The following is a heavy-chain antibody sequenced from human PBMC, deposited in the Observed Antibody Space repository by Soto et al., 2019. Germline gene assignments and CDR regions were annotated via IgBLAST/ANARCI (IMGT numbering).Heavy chain of an antibody. D-gene: IGHD3-3*01. J-gene: IGHJ4*02. V-gene: IGHV4-59*11. CDR1: GDSFNSRY. Sequence: QVQLQESGPGLVKPSETLSLTCTVSGDSFNSRYWGWIRQPPGKGLEWIGYIHHSGITNYDPSLKSRVTMSIDTSKHQFSLNLTSVTAADTALYYCARMEGSTIYFFDYWGQGSLVTVSS. CDR3: ARMEGSTIYFFDY. CDR2: IHHSGIT.